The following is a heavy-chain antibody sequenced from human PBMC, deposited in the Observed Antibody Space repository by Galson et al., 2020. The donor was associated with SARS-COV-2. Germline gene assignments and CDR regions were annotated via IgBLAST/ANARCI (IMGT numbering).Heavy chain of an antibody. V-gene: IGHV3-23*01. J-gene: IGHJ4*02. CDR3: AKHRERSHDY. CDR2: ITYNDDVA. CDR1: GFILSNYD. Sequence: GGSLRLSCVVSGFILSNYDVSWVRQAPGQGLEWISVITYNDDVAHYAESVKGRFTVSRDNSKNTVYLQMSSLRAEDSARYFCAKHRERSHDYWGQGTMVVVSS.